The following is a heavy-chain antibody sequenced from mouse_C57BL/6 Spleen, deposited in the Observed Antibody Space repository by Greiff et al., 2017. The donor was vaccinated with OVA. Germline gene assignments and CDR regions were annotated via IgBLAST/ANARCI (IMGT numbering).Heavy chain of an antibody. CDR1: VYTFTIYW. J-gene: IGHJ3*01. Sequence: QVQLQHPGAELVKPGASVKMSCNSSVYTFTIYWITLVKQIPGQGLEWIGDIYPGSGSTNYNEKFKSKATLTVDTSSSTAYMQLSSLTSEDSAVYYCARDYYGSSSFAYWGQGTLVTVSA. D-gene: IGHD1-1*01. CDR2: IYPGSGST. V-gene: IGHV1-55*01. CDR3: ARDYYGSSSFAY.